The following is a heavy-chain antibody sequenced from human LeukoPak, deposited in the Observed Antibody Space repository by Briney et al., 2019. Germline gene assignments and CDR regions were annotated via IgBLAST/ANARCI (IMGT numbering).Heavy chain of an antibody. CDR2: IYSGGNT. Sequence: GGSLRLSCAASGLIVSSSYMSWVRQAPGKGLEWVSVIYSGGNTYYPDSVKGRFTISRDNAKNSLYLQMNSLGAADRAVYYCGEPGISMNGGVLGERTTVTISS. D-gene: IGHD3-10*02. CDR1: GLIVSSSY. V-gene: IGHV3-53*01. CDR3: GEPGISMNGGV. J-gene: IGHJ6*01.